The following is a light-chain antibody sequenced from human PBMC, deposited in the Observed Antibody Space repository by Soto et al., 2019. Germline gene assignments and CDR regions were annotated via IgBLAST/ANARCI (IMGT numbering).Light chain of an antibody. CDR1: QDVDSY. J-gene: IGKJ3*01. CDR3: QQRNTWPFT. CDR2: DAS. V-gene: IGKV3-11*01. Sequence: EILLTQSPATLSLSPGERATLSCRASQDVDSYLAWYQQTPGQAPRLLIYDASNRAPGIPARFSGSGSATDFTLTISSLAPEDFAVYYCQQRNTWPFTFGPGTKVDIK.